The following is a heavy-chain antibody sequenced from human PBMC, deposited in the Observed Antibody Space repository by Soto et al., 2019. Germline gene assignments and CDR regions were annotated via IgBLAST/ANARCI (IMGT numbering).Heavy chain of an antibody. V-gene: IGHV4-39*01. CDR2: IYYIENI. Sequence: SETLSLTCSVSDGSITSNNYYWGWIRQPPGKGLEWIGNIYYIENIFCNASLKSRVTISVDTSKNQFSLELSSVTAADTAVYYCARLRVPNYYFDLWGQGTLVTVSS. CDR1: DGSITSNNYY. CDR3: ARLRVPNYYFDL. J-gene: IGHJ4*02.